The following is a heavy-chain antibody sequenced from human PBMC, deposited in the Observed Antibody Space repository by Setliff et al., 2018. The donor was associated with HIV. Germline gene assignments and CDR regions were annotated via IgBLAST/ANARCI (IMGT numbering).Heavy chain of an antibody. CDR2: LNHSGDI. V-gene: IGHV4-34*01. CDR1: GETFNDYF. D-gene: IGHD2-8*02. Sequence: PSETLSLTCAVYGETFNDYFWTWIRQSPGKGLEWIGELNHSGDINQNPSLKSGFTISLDTSKKQFSPKLKSVTAADAAVYYCARVPSCADAWCYMYYYYYYGMDVWGQGTTVTVSS. CDR3: ARVPSCADAWCYMYYYYYYGMDV. J-gene: IGHJ6*02.